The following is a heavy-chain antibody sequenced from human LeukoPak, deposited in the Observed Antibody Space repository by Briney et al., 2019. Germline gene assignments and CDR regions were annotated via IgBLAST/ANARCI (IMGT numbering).Heavy chain of an antibody. D-gene: IGHD6-25*01. CDR2: INPNSGGT. CDR1: GYTFTGYY. Sequence: ASVKVSCKASGYTFTGYYMHWVRQAPGQGLEWMGWINPNSGGTNYAQKFQGRVTMTRDTSISTAYMELSRLRSDDTAVHYCVTLLSNAAFDYWGQGTLVTVSS. CDR3: VTLLSNAAFDY. V-gene: IGHV1-2*02. J-gene: IGHJ4*02.